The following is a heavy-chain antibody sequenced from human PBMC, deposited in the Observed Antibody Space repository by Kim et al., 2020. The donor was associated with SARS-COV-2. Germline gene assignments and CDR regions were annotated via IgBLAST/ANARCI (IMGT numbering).Heavy chain of an antibody. D-gene: IGHD3-10*01. Sequence: AQKLQGRVTMTTDTSTSTAYMELRSLRSDDTAVYYCARDLFTMVRGVVDYWGQGTLVTVSS. V-gene: IGHV1-18*01. J-gene: IGHJ4*02. CDR3: ARDLFTMVRGVVDY.